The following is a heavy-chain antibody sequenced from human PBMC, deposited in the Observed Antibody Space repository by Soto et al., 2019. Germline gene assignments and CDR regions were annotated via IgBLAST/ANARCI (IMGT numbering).Heavy chain of an antibody. CDR3: ARNYDSSRLGY. CDR2: IYYSGST. Sequence: PSETLSLTCTVSGGSLSSGDYYWGWIRQPPGKCLEWIGYIYYSGSTYYNPSLKSRVTIXXXTXXXXXSLXLSXVTXADTAVYYCARNYDSSRLGYWGQGTLDTVSS. V-gene: IGHV4-30-4*02. CDR1: GGSLSSGDYY. J-gene: IGHJ4*02. D-gene: IGHD3-22*01.